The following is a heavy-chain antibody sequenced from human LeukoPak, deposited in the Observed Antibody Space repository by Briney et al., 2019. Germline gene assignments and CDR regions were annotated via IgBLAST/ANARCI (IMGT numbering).Heavy chain of an antibody. V-gene: IGHV5-10-1*01. D-gene: IGHD3-10*01. J-gene: IGHJ4*02. CDR1: GYSFTSYW. CDR3: ARHRYGSGNYSNFDY. Sequence: GESLKISCKGSGYSFTSYWISWVRQMPGKGLEWMGRIDPSDSYSNYSPSFQGHVTISTDKSISTAYLQWSSLKTSDTAMYYCARHRYGSGNYSNFDYLGQGTLVTVSS. CDR2: IDPSDSYS.